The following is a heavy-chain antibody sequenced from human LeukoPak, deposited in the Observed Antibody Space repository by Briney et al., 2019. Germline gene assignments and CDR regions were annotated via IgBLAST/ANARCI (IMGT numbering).Heavy chain of an antibody. V-gene: IGHV3-30*04. CDR2: ISYDGSNK. CDR3: ARGPDYDILADYFDY. J-gene: IGHJ4*02. Sequence: GALRLSCAASGFTFSSHAMHWVRQAPGKGLEWVAVISYDGSNKYYADSVKGRFTISRDNSKNTLFLQMNSLRPEDTAVYYCARGPDYDILADYFDYWGQGTLVTVSS. D-gene: IGHD3-9*01. CDR1: GFTFSSHA.